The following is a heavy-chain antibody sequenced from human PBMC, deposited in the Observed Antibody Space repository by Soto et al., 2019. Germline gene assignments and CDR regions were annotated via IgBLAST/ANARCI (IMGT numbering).Heavy chain of an antibody. D-gene: IGHD6-19*01. CDR3: ASKVSSSGWYYFDY. J-gene: IGHJ4*02. V-gene: IGHV1-18*01. CDR2: ISAYNGNT. Sequence: GASVKVSCKASGYTFTSYGISWVRQAPGQGLEWMGWISAYNGNTNYAQKLQGRVTMTTDTSTSTADMELRSLRSDDTAVDSCASKVSSSGWYYFDYWGQGTLVTVSS. CDR1: GYTFTSYG.